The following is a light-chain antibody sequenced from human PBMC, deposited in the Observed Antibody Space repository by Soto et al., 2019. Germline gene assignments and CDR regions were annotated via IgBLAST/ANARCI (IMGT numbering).Light chain of an antibody. CDR2: GAS. J-gene: IGKJ1*01. V-gene: IGKV3-20*01. CDR1: QSVSSSY. Sequence: EIVLTQSPGSLSLSPGDRATLSCRASQSVSSSYLAWYHQKPGQSPRLLIYGASTRATGIPARFSGSGSGTEFTLTISSMQPDDLATYYCQQYHGFSRTFGQGTKVDNK. CDR3: QQYHGFSRT.